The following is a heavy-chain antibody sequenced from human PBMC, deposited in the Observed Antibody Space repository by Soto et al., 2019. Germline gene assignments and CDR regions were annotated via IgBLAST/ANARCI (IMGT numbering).Heavy chain of an antibody. J-gene: IGHJ4*02. CDR3: VADVAEVGKGEFDY. D-gene: IGHD3-16*01. CDR2: VKSRTSGGTV. Sequence: GGSLRLSCTASGFTFSVAWMTWVRQAPGKGLEWLGRVKSRTSGGTVDYAAPVKGRFTISRDDSKNTVILQMNSLKMEVTAVYYCVADVAEVGKGEFDYWGQGALVTVSS. V-gene: IGHV3-15*01. CDR1: GFTFSVAW.